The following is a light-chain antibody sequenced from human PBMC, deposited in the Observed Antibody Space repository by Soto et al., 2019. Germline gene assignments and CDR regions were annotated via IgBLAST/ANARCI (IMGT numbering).Light chain of an antibody. J-gene: IGKJ2*01. CDR1: QSISTW. Sequence: DIQMTQSPSTLSASVGERVTITCRASQSISTWLAWYQQKPGKAPKLLIYDASILESGVPSRFSASGSGTEFTLTISSLQPDDFATYHCQQYNSYYTFGQGTKLEIK. V-gene: IGKV1-5*01. CDR3: QQYNSYYT. CDR2: DAS.